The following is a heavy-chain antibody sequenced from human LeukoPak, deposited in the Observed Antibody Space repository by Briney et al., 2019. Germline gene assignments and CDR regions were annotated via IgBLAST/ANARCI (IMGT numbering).Heavy chain of an antibody. CDR2: ISSSSSYI. J-gene: IGHJ4*02. D-gene: IGHD1-26*01. CDR1: GFTFSSYS. Sequence: GGSLRLSCAASGFTFSSYSMNWVRQAPGKGLEWVSSISSSSSYIYYADSVKGRFTISRDNANNSLYLQMNSLRVEDTAVYYCARDVSGSLDYWGQGTLITVSS. V-gene: IGHV3-21*01. CDR3: ARDVSGSLDY.